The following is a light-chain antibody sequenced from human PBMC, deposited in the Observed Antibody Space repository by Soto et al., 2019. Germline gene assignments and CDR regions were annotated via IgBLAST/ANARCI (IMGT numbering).Light chain of an antibody. CDR2: GAS. V-gene: IGKV3-15*01. CDR1: QSVNSH. Sequence: EIVMTQSPVTLSVSPGDRATLACRASQSVNSHLAWYQQKPGQAPRLLIYGASTRATVVPARFSGSGSGTEFTLTISSLQSEDLAVYYCQQYDNWPLSFGGGTKVEIK. J-gene: IGKJ4*01. CDR3: QQYDNWPLS.